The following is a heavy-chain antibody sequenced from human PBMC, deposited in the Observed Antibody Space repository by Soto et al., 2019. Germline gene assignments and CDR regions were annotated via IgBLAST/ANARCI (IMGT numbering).Heavy chain of an antibody. J-gene: IGHJ5*02. CDR1: GYTFTSYG. Sequence: ASVKVSCKASGYTFTSYGISWVRQAPGQGLEWMGWISAYNGNTNYAQKLQGRVTMTTDTSTSTAYMELRSLRSDDTAVYYCARVVAAAGEGWFDPWGQGTLVTVSS. D-gene: IGHD6-13*01. V-gene: IGHV1-18*01. CDR2: ISAYNGNT. CDR3: ARVVAAAGEGWFDP.